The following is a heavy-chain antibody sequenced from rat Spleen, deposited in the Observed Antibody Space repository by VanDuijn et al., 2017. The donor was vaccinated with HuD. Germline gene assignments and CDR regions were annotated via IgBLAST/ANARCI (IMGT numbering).Heavy chain of an antibody. CDR3: ANSGYGDYWFAY. D-gene: IGHD4-3*01. Sequence: EVQLVESGGGLVQPGRSMKLSCAASGFTFSNYYMAWVRQAPTKGLEWVASISTGGGNTYYQDSVKGRFTISRDNAKSTLYLQMDSLRSEDTATYYCANSGYGDYWFAYWGQGTLVTVSS. V-gene: IGHV5-25*01. J-gene: IGHJ3*01. CDR2: ISTGGGNT. CDR1: GFTFSNYY.